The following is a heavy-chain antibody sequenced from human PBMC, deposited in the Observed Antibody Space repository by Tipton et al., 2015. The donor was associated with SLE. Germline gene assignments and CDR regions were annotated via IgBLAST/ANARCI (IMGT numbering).Heavy chain of an antibody. CDR2: IYSGGST. Sequence: QLVQSGAEVKKPGESLKISCAASGFAFSSYAMSWVRQAPGKGLEWVSVIYSGGSTYYADSVKGRFTISRDNSKNTLYLQMNSLRAEDTAVYYCARYFPAGLYSSGWSWGQGTLVTVSS. D-gene: IGHD6-19*01. V-gene: IGHV3-66*01. J-gene: IGHJ5*02. CDR1: GFAFSSYA. CDR3: ARYFPAGLYSSGWS.